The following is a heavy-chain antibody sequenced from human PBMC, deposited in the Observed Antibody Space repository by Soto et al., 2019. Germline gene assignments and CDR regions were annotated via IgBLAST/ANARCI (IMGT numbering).Heavy chain of an antibody. J-gene: IGHJ4*02. V-gene: IGHV4-59*01. CDR2: IYYSGST. CDR3: ARYPQGGAVASRGFDY. D-gene: IGHD6-19*01. CDR1: GGSISSYY. Sequence: SETLSLTCTVSGGSISSYYWSWIRQPPGKGLEWIGYIYYSGSTNYNPSLKSRVTISVDTSKNQFSLKLSSVTAADTAVYYCARYPQGGAVASRGFDYWGQGTLVTVSS.